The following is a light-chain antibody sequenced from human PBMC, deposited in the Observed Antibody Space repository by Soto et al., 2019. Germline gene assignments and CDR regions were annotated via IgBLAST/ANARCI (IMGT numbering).Light chain of an antibody. CDR3: QSYDSSMSGVV. V-gene: IGLV1-40*01. Sequence: QSVLTQPPSLSGAPGQRVTISCTGSSSNIGAGYDVPWYQQQLPGSAPNFLIYGDNNRPPGVAPRFSGSTSDTAASLAITGLQADDEADYYCQSYDSSMSGVVFGGGTKLTVL. CDR2: GDN. J-gene: IGLJ2*01. CDR1: SSNIGAGYD.